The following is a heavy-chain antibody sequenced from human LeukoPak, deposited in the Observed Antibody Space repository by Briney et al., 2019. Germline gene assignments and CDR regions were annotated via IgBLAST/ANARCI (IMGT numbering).Heavy chain of an antibody. CDR3: ARDLAFPGSYGSAEFYFDF. J-gene: IGHJ4*02. D-gene: IGHD1-26*01. CDR2: ISGQTGKT. V-gene: IGHV1-18*01. Sequence: ASVKVSCKASGYTFSNYGISWGRRATGRGLEWMGWISGQTGKTKQAKKFQGRITLTTDSATNTAYMELRSLTSDDTAVYYCARDLAFPGSYGSAEFYFDFWGQGALVTVSS. CDR1: GYTFSNYG.